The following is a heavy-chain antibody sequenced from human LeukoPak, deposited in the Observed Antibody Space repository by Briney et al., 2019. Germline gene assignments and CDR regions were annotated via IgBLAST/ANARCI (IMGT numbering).Heavy chain of an antibody. CDR3: AKIPGTYDFWSGAYLDY. CDR2: ISGSGGST. D-gene: IGHD3-3*01. Sequence: AGGSLRLSCAASGFTSSSYAMSWVRQAPGKGLEWVSAISGSGGSTYYADSVKGRFTISRDNSKNTLYLQMNSLRAEDTAVYYCAKIPGTYDFWSGAYLDYWGQGTLVTVSS. J-gene: IGHJ4*02. V-gene: IGHV3-23*01. CDR1: GFTSSSYA.